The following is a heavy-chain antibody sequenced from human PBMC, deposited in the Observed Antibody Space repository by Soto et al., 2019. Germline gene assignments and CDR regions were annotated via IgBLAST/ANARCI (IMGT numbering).Heavy chain of an antibody. CDR1: RFTFSSYW. V-gene: IGHV3-7*04. CDR3: ARHGGYYFDY. Sequence: EVHLVESGGGLVQPGGSLRLSCAASRFTFSSYWMSWVRQAPGKGLEWVANIKQDGSEKYYVDSVKGRFTISRDNGKNSLYLQMNSLRAEDTAVYYCARHGGYYFDYWGQGTLGTGSS. J-gene: IGHJ4*02. CDR2: IKQDGSEK. D-gene: IGHD4-17*01.